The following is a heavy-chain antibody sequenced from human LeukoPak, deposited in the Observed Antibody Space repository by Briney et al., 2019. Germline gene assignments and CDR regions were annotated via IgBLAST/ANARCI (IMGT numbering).Heavy chain of an antibody. J-gene: IGHJ4*02. Sequence: PSETLSLTCAVSGGSISSSNWWSWVRQPPGKGLEWIGEIYHSGSTNYNPSLKSRVTISVDKSKNQFSLKLSSVTAADTAVYYCARDEAVGAINYFDYWGQGTLVTVSS. CDR2: IYHSGST. D-gene: IGHD1-26*01. CDR1: GGSISSSNW. V-gene: IGHV4-4*02. CDR3: ARDEAVGAINYFDY.